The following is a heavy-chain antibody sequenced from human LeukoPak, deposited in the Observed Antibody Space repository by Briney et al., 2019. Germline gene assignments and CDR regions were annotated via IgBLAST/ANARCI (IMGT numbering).Heavy chain of an antibody. CDR3: ARDRDPGYNDSSGYRRVNAFDI. CDR1: GGSFSGDF. D-gene: IGHD3-22*01. Sequence: LSLTCAVYGGSFSGDFWSWIRQSPGKGLEWVSYISTSGSTKYYADSVKGRFTISRDNAKNSLYLQMNSLRAEDTAVYYCARDRDPGYNDSSGYRRVNAFDIWGQGTMVTVSS. CDR2: ISTSGSTK. J-gene: IGHJ3*02. V-gene: IGHV3-11*04.